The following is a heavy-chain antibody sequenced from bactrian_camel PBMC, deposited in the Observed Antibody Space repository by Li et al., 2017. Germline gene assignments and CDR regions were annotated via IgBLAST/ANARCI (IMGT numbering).Heavy chain of an antibody. Sequence: HVQLVESGGGSVQAGGSLRLSWVTSAITYGNYMGWFRQAPGKEREGVAAIDSDGRTSYAESVKGRFTISKDNTKNTVYPQMNSLKPEDTTIYYCAAAQGDMCWRWDLYKYWGQGTQVTVS. J-gene: IGHJ4*01. D-gene: IGHD3*01. CDR3: AAAQGDMCWRWDLYKY. V-gene: IGHV3S53*01. CDR1: AITYGNY. CDR2: IDSDGRT.